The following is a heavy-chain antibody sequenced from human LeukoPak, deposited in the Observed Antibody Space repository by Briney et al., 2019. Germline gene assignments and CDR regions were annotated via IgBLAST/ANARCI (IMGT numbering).Heavy chain of an antibody. CDR2: ISYDGTNT. D-gene: IGHD6-19*01. CDR3: AKVGPQWLVLDY. J-gene: IGHJ4*02. V-gene: IGHV3-30*18. CDR1: GFTFSSYG. Sequence: GGSLRLSCAASGFTFSSYGLHWVRQAPGKGLEWVAIISYDGTNTCYADSVKGRFTISRDNSKNTLYLQMNSLRAEDTAVYYCAKVGPQWLVLDYWGQGTVVTVSS.